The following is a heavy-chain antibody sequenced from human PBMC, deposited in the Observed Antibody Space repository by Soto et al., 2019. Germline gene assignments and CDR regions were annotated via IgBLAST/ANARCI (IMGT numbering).Heavy chain of an antibody. J-gene: IGHJ4*02. D-gene: IGHD3-10*01. CDR2: IYYSGST. Sequence: QLQLQESGPGLVKPSETLSLTCTVSGGSISSSSYYWGWIRQPPGKGLEWIGSIYYSGSTYYNPSLKSRVTISVVTSKNQFSLKLSSVTAADTAVYYCASITMVRGVIPPYIDYWGQGTLVTVSS. CDR3: ASITMVRGVIPPYIDY. CDR1: GGSISSSSYY. V-gene: IGHV4-39*01.